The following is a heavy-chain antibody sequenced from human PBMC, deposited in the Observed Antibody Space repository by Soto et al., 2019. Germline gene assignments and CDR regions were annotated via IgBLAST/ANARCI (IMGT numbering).Heavy chain of an antibody. CDR3: AKTAMVTHDLGY. CDR1: GFTFSSYS. D-gene: IGHD5-18*01. J-gene: IGHJ4*02. V-gene: IGHV3-21*01. CDR2: ISSSSSYI. Sequence: EVQLVESGGGLVKPGGSLRLSCAASGFTFSSYSMNWVRQAPGKGLEWVSSISSSSSYIYYADSVKGRFIISRDNAKNSLHLQMNSLRAEDTAVYYCAKTAMVTHDLGYWGQGTLVTVSS.